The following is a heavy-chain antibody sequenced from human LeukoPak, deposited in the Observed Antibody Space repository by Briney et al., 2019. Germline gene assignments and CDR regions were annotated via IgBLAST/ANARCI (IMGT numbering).Heavy chain of an antibody. CDR3: ARGESPVAGDDAFDI. D-gene: IGHD3-16*01. CDR1: GYTFTIYD. Sequence: ASVTVSCTASGYTFTIYDINWVRQATGQGLEWMGWMNPNSGNTGYAQKFQGRVTMTRDTSISTAYMELSSLRSEDTAVYYCARGESPVAGDDAFDIWGQGTMVTVSS. J-gene: IGHJ3*02. V-gene: IGHV1-8*01. CDR2: MNPNSGNT.